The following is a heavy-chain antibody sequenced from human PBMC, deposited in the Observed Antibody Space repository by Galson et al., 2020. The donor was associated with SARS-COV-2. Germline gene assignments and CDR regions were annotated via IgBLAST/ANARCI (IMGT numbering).Heavy chain of an antibody. CDR1: GFTFSSYA. Sequence: SLRLSCAASGFTFSSYAMHWVRQAPGKGLEWVAVISYDGSNKYYADSVKGRFTISRDNSKNTLYLQMNSLRAEDTAVYYCARELTIFGFDYWGQGTLVTVSS. J-gene: IGHJ4*02. D-gene: IGHD3-3*01. V-gene: IGHV3-30*04. CDR3: ARELTIFGFDY. CDR2: ISYDGSNK.